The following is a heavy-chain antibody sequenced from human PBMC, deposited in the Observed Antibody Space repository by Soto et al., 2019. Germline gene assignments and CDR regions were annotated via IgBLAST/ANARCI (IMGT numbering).Heavy chain of an antibody. J-gene: IGHJ4*02. Sequence: EVQLVESGGGSVQPGGSLRLSCVASGFRFDDYAMHWVRQRPGKGLEWVSGINWNSDTIGYDDSVKGRFIVSRDNAEGSLLLQMSSLRAEDTAIYVCAMSNSNDLYYHFESWGQGTPVTVSS. CDR1: GFRFDDYA. CDR2: INWNSDTI. D-gene: IGHD3-10*01. CDR3: AMSNSNDLYYHFES. V-gene: IGHV3-9*01.